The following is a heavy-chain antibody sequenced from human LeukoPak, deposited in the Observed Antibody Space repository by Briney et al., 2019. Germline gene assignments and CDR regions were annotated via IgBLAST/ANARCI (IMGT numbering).Heavy chain of an antibody. CDR1: GYTFTNYG. Sequence: GASVKVSCKASGYTFTNYGITWVRQAPGQGLEWMGWISPYNGNTNYAQKLQGRVTMTTDTSTSTAYMELRSLRSDDTAVYFCARENNTWNDLDYWGQGTLVTISS. CDR2: ISPYNGNT. V-gene: IGHV1-18*01. J-gene: IGHJ4*02. CDR3: ARENNTWNDLDY. D-gene: IGHD1-1*01.